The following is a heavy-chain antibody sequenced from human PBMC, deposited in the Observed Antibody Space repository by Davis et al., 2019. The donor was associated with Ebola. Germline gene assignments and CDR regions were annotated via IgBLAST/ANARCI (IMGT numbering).Heavy chain of an antibody. CDR2: IYYSGST. Sequence: SETLSLTCTVSGGSISSSSYYWGWIRQPPGKGLEWIGSIYYSGSTYYNPSLKSRVTISVDTSNNQFSLKLSSVTAADTAVYYALLADSSGYYYRGYYWGQGTLVTVSS. CDR1: GGSISSSSYY. J-gene: IGHJ4*02. D-gene: IGHD3-22*01. V-gene: IGHV4-39*01. CDR3: LLADSSGYYYRGYY.